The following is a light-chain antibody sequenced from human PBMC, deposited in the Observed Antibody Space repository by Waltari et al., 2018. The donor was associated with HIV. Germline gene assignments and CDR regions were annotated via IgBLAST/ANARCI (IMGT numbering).Light chain of an antibody. CDR3: AAWDDSLSGRV. V-gene: IGLV1-47*01. CDR1: SSNIGSNY. Sequence: QSVLTQPPSASGTPGQRVTISCSGSSSNIGSNYVYWYQQLPGTAPKLLIYRNDQGPSGVPARFSGSKSGTSASLAISGLRSEDEADYYCAAWDDSLSGRVFGGGTKLTVL. J-gene: IGLJ2*01. CDR2: RND.